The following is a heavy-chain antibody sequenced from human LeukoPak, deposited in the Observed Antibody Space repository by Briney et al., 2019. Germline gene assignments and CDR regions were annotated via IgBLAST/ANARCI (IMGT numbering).Heavy chain of an antibody. CDR3: AKGDYYYYMDV. Sequence: GGSLRLSCAASGYTFDGYAMHWVRQAPGQGLEWVSLISGDGGSTYYADYVKGRFTISRDNSKNSLYLQMNSLRIEDTALYYCAKGDYYYYMDVWGKGTTVTVSS. CDR1: GYTFDGYA. CDR2: ISGDGGST. J-gene: IGHJ6*03. V-gene: IGHV3-43*02.